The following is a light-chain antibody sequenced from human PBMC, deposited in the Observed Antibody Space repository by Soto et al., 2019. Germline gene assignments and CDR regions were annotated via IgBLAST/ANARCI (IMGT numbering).Light chain of an antibody. CDR3: SSFTGTTTLDV. V-gene: IGLV2-14*03. CDR2: GVS. J-gene: IGLJ1*01. CDR1: SSDVGAYKY. Sequence: QSALTQPASVSGSPGQSITISCTGTSSDVGAYKYVSWYRQHPGKVPKLIIYGVSNRPSGVSNRFSGSKSGNTAFLTISGLQPEDEADYYCSSFTGTTTLDVFGTGTKVTVL.